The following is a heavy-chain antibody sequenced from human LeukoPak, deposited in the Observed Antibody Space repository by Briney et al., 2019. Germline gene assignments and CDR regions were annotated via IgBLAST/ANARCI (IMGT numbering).Heavy chain of an antibody. CDR2: ISGSGGST. D-gene: IGHD1-26*01. CDR3: AKRGAEVGTTVAPGDY. J-gene: IGHJ4*02. CDR1: GFTFSSYA. V-gene: IGHV3-23*01. Sequence: PGRSLRLSCAASGFTFSSYAMSWVRQAPGKGLEWVSAISGSGGSTYYADSVKGRFTISRDHSKNTLYLQMNSLRADDTAVYYCAKRGAEVGTTVAPGDYWGQGTLVTVSS.